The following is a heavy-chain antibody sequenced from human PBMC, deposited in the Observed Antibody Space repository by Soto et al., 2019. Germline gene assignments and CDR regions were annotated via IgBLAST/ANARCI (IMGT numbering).Heavy chain of an antibody. J-gene: IGHJ5*02. V-gene: IGHV4-34*01. CDR1: GGSFSGYY. CDR2: INHSGST. Sequence: SETLSLTCAVYGGSFSGYYWSWIRQPPGKGLEWIGEINHSGSTNYNPSLKSRVTISVDTSKNQFSLKLSSVTAADTAVYYCARGSGLNSSGWYWFDPWGQGTLVTVSS. D-gene: IGHD6-19*01. CDR3: ARGSGLNSSGWYWFDP.